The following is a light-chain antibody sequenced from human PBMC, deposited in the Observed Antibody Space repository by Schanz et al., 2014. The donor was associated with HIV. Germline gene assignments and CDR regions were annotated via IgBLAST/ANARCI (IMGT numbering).Light chain of an antibody. V-gene: IGLV1-51*01. CDR3: GTWDSTLNTVL. Sequence: QSVLTQPPSVSAAPGQRVTISCSGHSYSIGNNFVSWFQQLPGTAPKLLIYDNHERPSEIPDRFSASKTGTSATLAIIGLQTGDEADYYCGTWDSTLNTVLFGGGTKLTVL. CDR2: DNH. J-gene: IGLJ2*01. CDR1: SYSIGNNF.